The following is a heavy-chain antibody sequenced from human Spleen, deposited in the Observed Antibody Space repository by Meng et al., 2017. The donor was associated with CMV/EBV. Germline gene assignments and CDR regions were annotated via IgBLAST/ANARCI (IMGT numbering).Heavy chain of an antibody. CDR2: IWFDGSNE. V-gene: IGHV3-33*01. J-gene: IGHJ4*02. CDR3: ARQYLSYYFDY. Sequence: GESLKISCAASGFTFSDYGMHWVRQAPGKGLEWVAIIWFDGSNEYYADSVKGRFTISRDNSKNMVYLQMNSLRVEDAAVYSCARQYLSYYFDYWGQGTLVTVSS. D-gene: IGHD2/OR15-2a*01. CDR1: GFTFSDYG.